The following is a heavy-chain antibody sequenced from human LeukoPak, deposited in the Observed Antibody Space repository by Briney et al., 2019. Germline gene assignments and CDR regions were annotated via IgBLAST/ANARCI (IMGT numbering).Heavy chain of an antibody. Sequence: ASVKVSCKASGYTFPSYFMHWVRQAPGQGLEWMGWISAYNGNTNYAQKLQGRVTMTTDTSTSTAYMELRSLRSDDTAVYYCARADYGDYSSWAFDIWGQGTMVTVSS. CDR2: ISAYNGNT. D-gene: IGHD4-17*01. CDR1: GYTFPSYF. CDR3: ARADYGDYSSWAFDI. V-gene: IGHV1-18*04. J-gene: IGHJ3*02.